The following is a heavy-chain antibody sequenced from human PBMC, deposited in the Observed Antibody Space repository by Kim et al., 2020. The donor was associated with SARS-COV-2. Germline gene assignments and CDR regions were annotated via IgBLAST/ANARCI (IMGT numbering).Heavy chain of an antibody. CDR2: IYYSGST. J-gene: IGHJ4*02. CDR1: GGSISSSNHY. CDR3: AKGSENYYNRPVDY. D-gene: IGHD3-10*01. Sequence: SETLSLTCTVSGGSISSSNHYWGWIRQPPGKGLEWIGNIYYSGSTYYNPSLKSRVTISVDTSKNQFSLKLSSVTAADTAVYYCAKGSENYYNRPVDYWGQGTLVTVSS. V-gene: IGHV4-39*01.